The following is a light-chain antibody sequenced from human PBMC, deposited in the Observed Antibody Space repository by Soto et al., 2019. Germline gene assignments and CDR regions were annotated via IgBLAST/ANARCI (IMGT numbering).Light chain of an antibody. V-gene: IGKV3-11*01. CDR1: QSVSSH. J-gene: IGKJ5*01. Sequence: EIVLTESPGTLSLSPGEIATLSCRASQSVSSHLAWYQQKSGQAPRLLIYDASNRATGIPARFSGSGSGTDFTLTISSLEPEDFAVYYCQQRSNWPPIHFGQGTRLAI. CDR2: DAS. CDR3: QQRSNWPPIH.